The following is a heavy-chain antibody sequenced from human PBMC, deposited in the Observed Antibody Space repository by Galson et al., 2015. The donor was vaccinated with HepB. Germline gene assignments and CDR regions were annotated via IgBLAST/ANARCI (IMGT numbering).Heavy chain of an antibody. CDR1: GCSFTSYW. Sequence: QSGAEVKKPGESLKISCKGSGCSFTSYWIGWVRQMPGKGLEWMGIIYPGDSDTNYSPSFQGHVTISVDKSIDTAYLQWSSLKASDTAMYYCARQYSSSWYTGGDYWGQGTLVTASS. V-gene: IGHV5-51*03. CDR2: IYPGDSDT. D-gene: IGHD6-13*01. CDR3: ARQYSSSWYTGGDY. J-gene: IGHJ4*02.